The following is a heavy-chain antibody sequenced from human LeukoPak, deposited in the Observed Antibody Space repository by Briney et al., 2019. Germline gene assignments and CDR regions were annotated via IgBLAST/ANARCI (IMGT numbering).Heavy chain of an antibody. Sequence: GGSLRLSCAASGFTFSSYWMSWVRQAPGKGLEWVANIKQDGSEKYYVDSVKGRFTISRDNAKNSLYLQMNSLRAEDTAVYYCATHITYCSGGSCLEYFQHWGQGTLATVSS. V-gene: IGHV3-7*01. J-gene: IGHJ1*01. CDR1: GFTFSSYW. CDR2: IKQDGSEK. D-gene: IGHD2-15*01. CDR3: ATHITYCSGGSCLEYFQH.